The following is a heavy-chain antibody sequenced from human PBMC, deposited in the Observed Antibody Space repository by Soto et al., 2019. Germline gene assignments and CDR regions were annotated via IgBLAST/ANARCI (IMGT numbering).Heavy chain of an antibody. J-gene: IGHJ6*03. V-gene: IGHV3-23*01. CDR1: GFTFGSYA. CDR3: AKFRGPSYSYYSMDV. D-gene: IGHD3-16*01. CDR2: ISGSGRTT. Sequence: EVQLLESGGGLVQPGGSLRLSCAASGFTFGSYAMNWLRQAPGRGLECVAFISGSGRTTYYADSVKGRFTVSRDNSKNTLYLQMNGMRAEDTALYYSAKFRGPSYSYYSMDVWGKGTTVTVSS.